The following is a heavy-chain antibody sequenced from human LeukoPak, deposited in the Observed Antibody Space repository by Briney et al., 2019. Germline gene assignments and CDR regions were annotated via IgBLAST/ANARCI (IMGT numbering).Heavy chain of an antibody. CDR3: ARADRSGTYNFDY. V-gene: IGHV3-23*01. J-gene: IGHJ4*02. CDR2: ISGSGGST. CDR1: GFTFSSYA. Sequence: GGSLRLSCVASGFTFSSYAMSWVRQAPGKGLEWVSAISGSGGSTFYADSVKGRFTISRDNAKNSLSLQMNSLRDEDTAVYYCARADRSGTYNFDYWGQGTLVTVSS. D-gene: IGHD1-26*01.